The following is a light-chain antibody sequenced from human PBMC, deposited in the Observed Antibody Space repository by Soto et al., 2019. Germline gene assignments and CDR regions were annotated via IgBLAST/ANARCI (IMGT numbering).Light chain of an antibody. CDR1: QSVSSSY. CDR2: GAS. J-gene: IGKJ2*01. CDR3: QQYVSSPSP. V-gene: IGKV3-20*01. Sequence: EIVLTQSPGTLSLSPGERATLSCRASQSVSSSYLAWYQQKSGQAPRLLMYGASSRATGIPDRFSGSGSGTDFTLTISRLEPEDFAVYYCQQYVSSPSPFGQGTRLEIK.